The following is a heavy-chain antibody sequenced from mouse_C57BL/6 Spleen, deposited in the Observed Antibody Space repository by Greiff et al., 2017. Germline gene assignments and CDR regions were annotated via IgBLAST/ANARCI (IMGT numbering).Heavy chain of an antibody. D-gene: IGHD3-3*01. J-gene: IGHJ4*01. CDR2: IYPGSGST. Sequence: QVQLQQPGAELVKPGASVKMSCKASGYTFTSYWITWVKQRPGQGLEWIGDIYPGSGSTNYNEKFKSKATLTVDTSSSTAYMQLSSLTSEDSAVXYCARERGDSYYAMDYWGQGTSVTVSS. V-gene: IGHV1-55*01. CDR1: GYTFTSYW. CDR3: ARERGDSYYAMDY.